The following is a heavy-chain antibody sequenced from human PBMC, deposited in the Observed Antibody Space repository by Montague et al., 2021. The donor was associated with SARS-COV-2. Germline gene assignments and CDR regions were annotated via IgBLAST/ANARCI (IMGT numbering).Heavy chain of an antibody. CDR3: AHRLPAVAAFDY. CDR2: IYWDDEK. J-gene: IGHJ4*02. CDR1: GFSLSTSGVA. D-gene: IGHD6-6*01. Sequence: PALVKPTQTLTLTCSFSGFSLSTSGVAVGWIRQSPGKALEWLALIYWDDEKRYSPSLKTRLTITKVTSKNQVVLTMTNMDPVDTATYYCAHRLPAVAAFDYWGQGTLVTVSS. V-gene: IGHV2-5*02.